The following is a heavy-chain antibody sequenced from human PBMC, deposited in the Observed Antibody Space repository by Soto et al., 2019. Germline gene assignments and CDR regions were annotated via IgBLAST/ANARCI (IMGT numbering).Heavy chain of an antibody. D-gene: IGHD3-10*01. V-gene: IGHV3-33*01. CDR1: GVTFSSYG. CDR3: AAGAYYFDY. J-gene: IGHJ4*02. Sequence: QVQLVASGGGVVQPGRSLRLSCSASGVTFSSYGMHWVRQAPGQGLEWVAVVWYAGSNKYYADSVKGRFTISKDNSKNTMYLQMNSLRAEDTAVYYCAAGAYYFDYWGQGNLVTVSS. CDR2: VWYAGSNK.